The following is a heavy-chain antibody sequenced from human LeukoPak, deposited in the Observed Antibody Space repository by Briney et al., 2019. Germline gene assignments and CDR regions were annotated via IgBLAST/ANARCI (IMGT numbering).Heavy chain of an antibody. CDR1: GGSFSGCY. J-gene: IGHJ6*04. D-gene: IGHD2-15*01. Sequence: PSETLSLTCAVYGGSFSGCYWSWIRQPPGKGLEWIGYIYDSENTNYNPSLKSRVTISADTSKNQFSLKLSSVTAADTAVYYCARLSMLGYCSGGSCSLAMDVWGKGTTVTISS. V-gene: IGHV4-34*01. CDR3: ARLSMLGYCSGGSCSLAMDV. CDR2: IYDSENT.